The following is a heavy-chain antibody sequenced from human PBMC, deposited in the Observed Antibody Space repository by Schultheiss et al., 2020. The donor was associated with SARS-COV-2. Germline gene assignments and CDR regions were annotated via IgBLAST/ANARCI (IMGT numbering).Heavy chain of an antibody. Sequence: GGSLRLSCAASGFTFSSYAMSWVRQAPGKGLEWVSSISSSSSYIYYADSVKGRFTISRDNAKNSLYLQMNSLRAEDTAVYYCARDPAIFGVVIISYFDYWGQGTLVTVSS. D-gene: IGHD3-3*01. CDR1: GFTFSSYA. CDR3: ARDPAIFGVVIISYFDY. V-gene: IGHV3-21*01. CDR2: ISSSSSYI. J-gene: IGHJ4*02.